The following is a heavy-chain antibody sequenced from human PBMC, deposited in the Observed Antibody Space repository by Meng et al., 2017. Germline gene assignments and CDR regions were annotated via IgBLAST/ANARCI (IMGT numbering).Heavy chain of an antibody. CDR3: ARGVVAATFLRYDAFDI. J-gene: IGHJ3*02. Sequence: SETLSLTCAVYGGSFSGYYWSWIRQPPGKGLEWIGEINHSGSTNYNPSLKSRVTISVDTSKNQFSLKLSSVTVADTAVYYCARGVVAATFLRYDAFDIWGQGTRVTGSS. V-gene: IGHV4-34*01. CDR2: INHSGST. D-gene: IGHD2-15*01. CDR1: GGSFSGYY.